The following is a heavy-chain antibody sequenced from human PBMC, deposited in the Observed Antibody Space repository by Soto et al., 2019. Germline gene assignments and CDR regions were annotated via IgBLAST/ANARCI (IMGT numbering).Heavy chain of an antibody. J-gene: IGHJ4*02. CDR2: IRSKAYGGTT. Sequence: GESLKISCTGSGFTFGDHAMTWVRQAPGRGLEWVGFIRSKAYGGTTEYAASVEGRFTISRDDSRTIAYLQMSSLKIEDTAVYYCARGGFRYSNYDYWGQGTPVTV. D-gene: IGHD4-4*01. V-gene: IGHV3-49*04. CDR3: ARGGFRYSNYDY. CDR1: GFTFGDHA.